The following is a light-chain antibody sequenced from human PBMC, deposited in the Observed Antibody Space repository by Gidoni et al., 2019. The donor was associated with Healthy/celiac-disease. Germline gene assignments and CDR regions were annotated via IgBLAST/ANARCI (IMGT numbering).Light chain of an antibody. CDR1: SSDVGGYNY. Sequence: QSALTQPRSVSGFPGQSVTISCTGTSSDVGGYNYVSWYQQHPGKAPKLMIYDVSKRPSGVPDRFSGSKSGNTASLTISGLQAEDEADYYCCSYAGSYIHYVFGTGTKVTVL. V-gene: IGLV2-11*01. J-gene: IGLJ1*01. CDR3: CSYAGSYIHYV. CDR2: DVS.